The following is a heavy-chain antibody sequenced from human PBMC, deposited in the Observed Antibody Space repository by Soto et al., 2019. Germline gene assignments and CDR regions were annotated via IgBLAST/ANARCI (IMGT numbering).Heavy chain of an antibody. CDR1: GYDFTTYG. J-gene: IGHJ4*02. CDR2: ISAHNGNT. Sequence: QVHLVQSGAEVKKPGASVKVSCKGSGYDFTTYGITWARQAPGQGLEWMAWISAHNGNTDYAQKIQGRVTVTRDTSTSTAYMELRSLRSDDTAMYYCARGRYGDYWGQGALVTVSS. D-gene: IGHD1-1*01. V-gene: IGHV1-18*01. CDR3: ARGRYGDY.